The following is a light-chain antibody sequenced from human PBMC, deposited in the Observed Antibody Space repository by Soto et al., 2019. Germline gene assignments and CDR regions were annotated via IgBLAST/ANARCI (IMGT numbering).Light chain of an antibody. V-gene: IGKV3-15*01. Sequence: EILMTQSPATLSVSPGGRATLSCRASRDISNNLAWYQQRPGQPPRLLIYGASTRATGVPARSSGSGWGTEFTLTITGLQSDDFAVYYCQQYTSWQTFGQGTQVDIK. CDR2: GAS. J-gene: IGKJ1*01. CDR1: RDISNN. CDR3: QQYTSWQT.